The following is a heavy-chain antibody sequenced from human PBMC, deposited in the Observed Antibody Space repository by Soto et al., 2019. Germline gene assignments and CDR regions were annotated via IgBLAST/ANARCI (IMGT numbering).Heavy chain of an antibody. V-gene: IGHV1-69*02. CDR2: IIPILGIA. CDR3: ARGEMATSAGYYFDY. CDR1: GGTFSSYT. Sequence: ASVKVSCTASGGTFSSYTISWVRQAPGQGLEWMGRIIPILGIANYAQKFQGRVTITADESTSTAYMELSSLRSEDTAVYYCARGEMATSAGYYFDYWGQGTLVTVSS. J-gene: IGHJ4*02. D-gene: IGHD5-12*01.